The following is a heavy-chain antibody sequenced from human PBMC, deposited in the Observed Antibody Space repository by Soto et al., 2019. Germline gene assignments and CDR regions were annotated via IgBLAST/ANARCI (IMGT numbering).Heavy chain of an antibody. CDR3: ARGFSSGWDEYSYGMDV. CDR1: GESFSGYS. Sequence: QVQLQQWGAGLLKPSETLSLTCAVYGESFSGYSWSWIRQPPGKGLEWIGEINHSGSTNYNPSLKSRVTISVDTSKNQFSLKLSSVTAADTAVYYCARGFSSGWDEYSYGMDVWGQGTTVTVSS. CDR2: INHSGST. D-gene: IGHD6-19*01. J-gene: IGHJ6*02. V-gene: IGHV4-34*01.